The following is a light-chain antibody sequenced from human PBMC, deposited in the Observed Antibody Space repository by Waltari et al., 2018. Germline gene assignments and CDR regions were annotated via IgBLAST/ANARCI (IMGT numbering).Light chain of an antibody. CDR1: SSDVGSYNY. V-gene: IGLV2-8*01. CDR3: SSYAGKNNVV. Sequence: QSALTQPPSASGSPGQSVTISCTGTSSDVGSYNYVSWYQQHPGKAPKLMIYEVNKRPPGAPDGCSGSKAGNAASLTVSGLQAEDDADYFCSSYAGKNNVVFGGGTKLTVL. CDR2: EVN. J-gene: IGLJ3*02.